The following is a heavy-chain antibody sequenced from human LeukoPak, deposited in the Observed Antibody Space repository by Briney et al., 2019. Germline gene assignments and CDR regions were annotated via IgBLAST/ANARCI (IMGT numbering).Heavy chain of an antibody. D-gene: IGHD5-24*01. Sequence: SQTLSLTCAISGDSVSSNSAAWHWIRQSPSRGLEWLGRTYYRSKWYNDYAVSVKSRITINPDTSKNQFSLQLNSVTPEDTAVYYCARDGVRDGYTPPWVFDIWGQGTMVTVSS. CDR1: GDSVSSNSAA. CDR3: ARDGVRDGYTPPWVFDI. J-gene: IGHJ3*02. V-gene: IGHV6-1*01. CDR2: TYYRSKWYN.